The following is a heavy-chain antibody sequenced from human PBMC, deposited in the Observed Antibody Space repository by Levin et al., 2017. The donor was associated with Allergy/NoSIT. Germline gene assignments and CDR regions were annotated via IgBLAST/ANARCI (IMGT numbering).Heavy chain of an antibody. V-gene: IGHV1-69*13. Sequence: ASVKVSCKASGGTFSSYAISWVRQAPGQGLEWMGGIIPIFGTANYAQKFQGRVTITADESTSTAYMELSSLRSEDTAVYYCARGGDGYNLGEAFDIWGQGTMVTVSS. CDR3: ARGGDGYNLGEAFDI. CDR1: GGTFSSYA. J-gene: IGHJ3*02. CDR2: IIPIFGTA. D-gene: IGHD5-24*01.